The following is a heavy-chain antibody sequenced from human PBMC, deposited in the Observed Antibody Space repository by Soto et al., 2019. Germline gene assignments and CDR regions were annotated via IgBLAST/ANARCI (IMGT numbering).Heavy chain of an antibody. CDR2: ISRSGSYT. V-gene: IGHV3-11*06. CDR1: GFTSNEYY. J-gene: IGHJ4*02. CDR3: ARGGRDGHKYDY. Sequence: GGSLTLSCATSGFTSNEYYMSWIRQGPGKGLECVSYISRSGSYTHLVDSVKGRFTISRDNAENSLYLEMDSLRAEDTAVYYCARGGRDGHKYDYWGQGILVTVSS. D-gene: IGHD2-15*01.